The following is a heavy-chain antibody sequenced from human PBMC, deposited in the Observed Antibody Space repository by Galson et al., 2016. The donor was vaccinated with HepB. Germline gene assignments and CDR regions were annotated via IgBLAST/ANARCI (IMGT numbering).Heavy chain of an antibody. V-gene: IGHV1-24*01. D-gene: IGHD1-14*01. J-gene: IGHJ4*02. Sequence: SVKVSCKVFGYGLTDLSMHWVRQAPGKGLEWMGGMDPEEGGPMYAQSFLGRVTMTEDISTDTAYMELTSLTSDDTAVYSCATGTGGSLDYWGQGTLVTVSS. CDR3: ATGTGGSLDY. CDR1: GYGLTDLS. CDR2: MDPEEGGP.